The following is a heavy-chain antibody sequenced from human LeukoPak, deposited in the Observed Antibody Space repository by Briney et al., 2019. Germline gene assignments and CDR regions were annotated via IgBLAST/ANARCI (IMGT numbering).Heavy chain of an antibody. Sequence: GGSLRLSCAAPGFTFSSYSMNWVRQAPGKGLEWVSYISSSSSTIYYADSVKGRFTISRDNAKNSLYLQMNSLRAEDTAVYYCASWSSSSWGLLDYWGQGTLVTVSS. CDR3: ASWSSSSWGLLDY. CDR2: ISSSSSTI. V-gene: IGHV3-48*04. D-gene: IGHD6-13*01. CDR1: GFTFSSYS. J-gene: IGHJ4*02.